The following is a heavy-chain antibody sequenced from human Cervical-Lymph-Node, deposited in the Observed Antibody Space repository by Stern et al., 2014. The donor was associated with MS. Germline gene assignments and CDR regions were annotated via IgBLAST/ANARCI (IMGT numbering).Heavy chain of an antibody. CDR2: IYYNGRT. CDR3: ARGADY. CDR1: GGSISSGDYS. J-gene: IGHJ4*02. V-gene: IGHV4-30-2*01. Sequence: QLQLQESGSGLVKPSQTLSLTCAVSGGSISSGDYSWTWIRQPPGKTLEYIGDIYYNGRTFYNPSLKSRVSISVDRSKNQFSLKLTSMTAADAAVYYCARGADYWGQGILVTVSS.